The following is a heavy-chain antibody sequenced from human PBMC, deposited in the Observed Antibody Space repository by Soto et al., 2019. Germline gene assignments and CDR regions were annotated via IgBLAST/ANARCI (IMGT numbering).Heavy chain of an antibody. J-gene: IGHJ4*02. CDR3: ARGTLNIVATTKAFDY. CDR1: GGTFSSYA. V-gene: IGHV1-69*13. D-gene: IGHD5-12*01. CDR2: IIPIFGTA. Sequence: ASVKVSCKASGGTFSSYAISWVRQAPGQGLEWMGGIIPIFGTANYAQKFQGRVTITADESTSTAYMELSSLRSEDTAVYYCARGTLNIVATTKAFDYWGQGTLVTVSS.